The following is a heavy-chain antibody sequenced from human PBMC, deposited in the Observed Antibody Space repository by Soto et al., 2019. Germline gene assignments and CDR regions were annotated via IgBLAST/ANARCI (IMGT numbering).Heavy chain of an antibody. Sequence: GSLRLSCAASGFTFSSYAMSWVRQAPGKGLDWVSAISGSGGGTYYADSVKGRFTISRDNSKNTLYLQMNSLRAEDTAAYYCAKGSGGSRPYYFDYWGQGTQVTVSS. CDR2: ISGSGGGT. V-gene: IGHV3-23*01. CDR3: AKGSGGSRPYYFDY. J-gene: IGHJ4*02. CDR1: GFTFSSYA. D-gene: IGHD2-15*01.